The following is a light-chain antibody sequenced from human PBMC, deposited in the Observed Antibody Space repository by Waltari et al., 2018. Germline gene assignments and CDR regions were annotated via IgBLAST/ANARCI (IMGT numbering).Light chain of an antibody. J-gene: IGLJ1*01. CDR2: EVS. CDR3: SSYTSSSTLV. Sequence: QSALTQPASVSGSPGQSITISCTGASSDVGDYNYVSWYQQHPGKAPKLLIYEVSNRPSGVSNRFSGSKSGNTASLTISGLQAEDEADYYCSSYTSSSTLVFGTGTKVTV. CDR1: SSDVGDYNY. V-gene: IGLV2-14*01.